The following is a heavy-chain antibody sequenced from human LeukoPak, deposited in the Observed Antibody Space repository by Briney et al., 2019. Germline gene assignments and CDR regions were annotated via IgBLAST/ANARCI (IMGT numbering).Heavy chain of an antibody. D-gene: IGHD5-18*01. CDR1: GGTFSSYA. CDR3: ARAHVQLWLHEPFDY. J-gene: IGHJ4*02. CDR2: IIPIFGTA. Sequence: SVKVSCKASGGTFSSYAISWVRQAPGQGPEWMGGIIPIFGTANYAQKFQGRVTITADESTSTAYMELSSLRSEDTAVYYCARAHVQLWLHEPFDYWGQGTLVTVSS. V-gene: IGHV1-69*01.